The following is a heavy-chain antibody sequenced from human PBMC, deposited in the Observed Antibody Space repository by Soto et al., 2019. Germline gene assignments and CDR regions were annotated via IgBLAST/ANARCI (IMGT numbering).Heavy chain of an antibody. V-gene: IGHV1-3*01. Sequence: QVQLVQSGAEIKKPGASVKLSCKASGITYNTYAIHWVRQAPGQGLEWMGWINAGNGDTRYSQKFQGRVTLTSDTSSSTVYLDLDRLKSGDKGVYYCARAISGYVTWGQGTLVTVSS. CDR3: ARAISGYVT. CDR2: INAGNGDT. J-gene: IGHJ4*02. CDR1: GITYNTYA. D-gene: IGHD5-12*01.